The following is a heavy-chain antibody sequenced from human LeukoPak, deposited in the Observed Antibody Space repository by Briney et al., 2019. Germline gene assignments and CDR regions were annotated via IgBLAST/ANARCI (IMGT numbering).Heavy chain of an antibody. CDR3: ASSLVATVSGFVDY. V-gene: IGHV3-11*04. J-gene: IGHJ4*02. D-gene: IGHD5-12*01. Sequence: PGGSLRLSCAASGFTFSDYYMSWIRQAPGKGLEWVSYISSSGSTIYYADSVKGRFIISRDNAKNSLYLQMNSLRAEDTAVYYCASSLVATVSGFVDYWGQGTLVTVSS. CDR1: GFTFSDYY. CDR2: ISSSGSTI.